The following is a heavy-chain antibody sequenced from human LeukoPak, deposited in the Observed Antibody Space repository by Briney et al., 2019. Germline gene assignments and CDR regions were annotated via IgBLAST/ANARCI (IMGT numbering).Heavy chain of an antibody. J-gene: IGHJ4*02. CDR2: IYYSGRT. CDR3: ARHCSGGSCLFDY. V-gene: IGHV4-59*08. Sequence: GYIYYSGRTNYNPSLKSRVTISVDTSKNQFSLKLSSVTAADTAVYYCARHCSGGSCLFDYWGQGTLVTVSS. D-gene: IGHD2-15*01.